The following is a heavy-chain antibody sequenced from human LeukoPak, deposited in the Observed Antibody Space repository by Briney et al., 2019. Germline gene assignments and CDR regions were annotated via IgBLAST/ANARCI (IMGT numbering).Heavy chain of an antibody. CDR1: GDSISSYY. CDR3: AREAYFYGSGSYYAPLGYYYYMDV. V-gene: IGHV4-4*07. CDR2: IYTSGST. J-gene: IGHJ6*03. D-gene: IGHD3-10*01. Sequence: SETLSLTCTVSGDSISSYYWSWIRQPAGKGLEWIGRIYTSGSTNYNPSLKSRVTMSVDTSKNQFSLKLNSVTAADTAVYYCAREAYFYGSGSYYAPLGYYYYMDVWGKGTTVTISS.